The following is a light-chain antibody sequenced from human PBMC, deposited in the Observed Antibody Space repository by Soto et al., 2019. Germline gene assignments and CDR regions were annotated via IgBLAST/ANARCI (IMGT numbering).Light chain of an antibody. Sequence: EIVLTQSPATLSLSPGERATLSCRASQSVSSYLAWYQQKPGQAPRLLIYDASNRATGIPARFSGSGSGTDFTLTISSLEPEDFDVYYCQQRSNWPTFGQGTKVEIK. J-gene: IGKJ1*01. CDR1: QSVSSY. CDR3: QQRSNWPT. V-gene: IGKV3-11*01. CDR2: DAS.